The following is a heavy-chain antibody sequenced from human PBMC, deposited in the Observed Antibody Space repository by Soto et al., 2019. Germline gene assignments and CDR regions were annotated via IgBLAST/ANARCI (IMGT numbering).Heavy chain of an antibody. J-gene: IGHJ4*02. D-gene: IGHD2-8*01. V-gene: IGHV4-31*03. CDR2: IYYSGST. CDR1: GGSISSGGYY. Sequence: TLSLTCTVSGGSISSGGYYWSWIRQHPGKGLEWIGYIYYSGSTYYNPSLKSRVAISVDTSKNQFSLNLSSVTAADTAVYYCARTLKPESTIDHWGQGTLVTVSS. CDR3: ARTLKPESTIDH.